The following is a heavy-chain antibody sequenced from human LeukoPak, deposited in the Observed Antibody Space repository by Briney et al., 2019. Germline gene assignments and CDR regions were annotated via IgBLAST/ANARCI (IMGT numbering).Heavy chain of an antibody. CDR3: ARESDSSGPLGNAFDI. J-gene: IGHJ3*02. Sequence: SVKVSCKASGGTFSSYAISWVRQAPGQGLEWMGGIIPIFGTANYAQKFQGRVTITADESTSTAYMELSSLRSEDTAVYHCARESDSSGPLGNAFDIWGQGTMVTVSS. CDR2: IIPIFGTA. D-gene: IGHD3-22*01. V-gene: IGHV1-69*01. CDR1: GGTFSSYA.